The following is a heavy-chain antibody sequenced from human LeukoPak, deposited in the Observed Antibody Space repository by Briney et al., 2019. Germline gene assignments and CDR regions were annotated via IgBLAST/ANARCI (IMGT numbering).Heavy chain of an antibody. CDR2: IGTAGDT. CDR1: GFTFSNYD. J-gene: IGHJ3*02. D-gene: IGHD6-13*01. Sequence: PGRSLRLSCATSGFTFSNYDLHWVRQATGEGLEWVSAIGTAGDTYYPGSVKGRFTISRDNAKNSFYLQMNNLRAGDTAVYYCSRGGAPAGYAYDIWGHGTVVTVSS. V-gene: IGHV3-13*01. CDR3: SRGGAPAGYAYDI.